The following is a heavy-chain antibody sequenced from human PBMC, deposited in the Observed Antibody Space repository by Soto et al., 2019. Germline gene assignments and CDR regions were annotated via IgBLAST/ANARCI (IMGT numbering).Heavy chain of an antibody. CDR2: IIPIFGTA. J-gene: IGHJ6*02. CDR1: GGTFSSYA. V-gene: IGHV1-69*06. CDR3: ARRVVVPAAIEGAYYYYGMDV. D-gene: IGHD2-2*01. Sequence: SVKVSCKASGGTFSSYAISWVRQAPGQGLEWMGGIIPIFGTANYAQKFQGRATITADKSTSTAYMELSSLRSEDTAVYYCARRVVVPAAIEGAYYYYGMDVWGQGTTVTVSS.